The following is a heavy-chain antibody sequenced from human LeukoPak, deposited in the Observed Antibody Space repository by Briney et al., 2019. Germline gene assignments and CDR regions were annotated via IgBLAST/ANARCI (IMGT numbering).Heavy chain of an antibody. J-gene: IGHJ3*02. CDR2: INWNGGST. V-gene: IGHV3-20*01. D-gene: IGHD3-10*01. CDR3: ARSHYGSGSYLSAFDI. Sequence: GSLRLSCAASGFTFDDYGMNWVRQAPGKGLEWVSGINWNGGSTGYADSVKGRFTISRDNAKNSLYLQMNSLRAEDTALYHCARSHYGSGSYLSAFDIWGQGTMVTVSS. CDR1: GFTFDDYG.